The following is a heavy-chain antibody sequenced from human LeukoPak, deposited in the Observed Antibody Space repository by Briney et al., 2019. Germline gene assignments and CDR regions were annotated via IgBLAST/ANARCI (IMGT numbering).Heavy chain of an antibody. V-gene: IGHV3-11*01. CDR2: ISSSGSTI. J-gene: IGHJ6*03. CDR3: ARILDYYYYMDV. CDR1: GLTFSDYY. Sequence: GGSLRLSCAASGLTFSDYYMSWIRQAPGKGLEWVSYISSSGSTIYYADSVKGRFTISRDNAKNSLYLQMNSLRAEDTAVYYCARILDYYYYMDVWGKGTTVTVSS.